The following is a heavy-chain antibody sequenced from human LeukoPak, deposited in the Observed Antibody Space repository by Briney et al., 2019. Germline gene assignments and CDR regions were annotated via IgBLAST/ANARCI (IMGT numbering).Heavy chain of an antibody. CDR3: AREPDVYGSWYFDL. V-gene: IGHV3-13*01. CDR1: GFTLCSHD. CDR2: INVAGNT. J-gene: IGHJ2*01. Sequence: GGSLRLSCAASGFTLCSHDGHWVRHVPGKGLEWISAINVAGNTYYSDSVKGRFTVSRDNAKNAVHLQMTSLRAGDTAVYHCAREPDVYGSWYFDLWGRGTQVTVSS. D-gene: IGHD2-8*01.